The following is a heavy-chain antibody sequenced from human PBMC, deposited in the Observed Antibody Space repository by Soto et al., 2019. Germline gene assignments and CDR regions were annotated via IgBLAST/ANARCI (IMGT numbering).Heavy chain of an antibody. Sequence: EGQLVESGGGLIQPGGSLRLSCAASGFTVSSNYMSWVRQAPGKGLERVSVIYSGGSTYYADSVKGRFTISRDNSKNTLYLQKNSLRAEDTAVYYCARGIAAARALYDSWGQGTLVTVSS. V-gene: IGHV3-53*01. J-gene: IGHJ4*02. CDR2: IYSGGST. D-gene: IGHD6-13*01. CDR1: GFTVSSNY. CDR3: ARGIAAARALYDS.